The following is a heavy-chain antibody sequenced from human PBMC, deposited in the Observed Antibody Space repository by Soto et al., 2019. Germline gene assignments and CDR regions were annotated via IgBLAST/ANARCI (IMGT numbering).Heavy chain of an antibody. CDR3: AKDPHLIEVIGDYYYGMDV. V-gene: IGHV3-23*01. J-gene: IGHJ6*02. CDR1: GSTFSSYT. D-gene: IGHD2-21*01. CDR2: ISGSGGST. Sequence: GGSLRLSCAAPGSTFSSYTFHWVRQAPGKGLEWVSAISGSGGSTYYADSVKGRFTISRDNSKNTLYLQMNSLRAEDTAVYYCAKDPHLIEVIGDYYYGMDVWGQGTTVTVSS.